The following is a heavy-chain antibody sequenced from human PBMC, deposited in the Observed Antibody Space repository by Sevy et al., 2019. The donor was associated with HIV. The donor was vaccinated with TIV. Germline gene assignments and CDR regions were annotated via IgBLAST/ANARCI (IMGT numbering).Heavy chain of an antibody. CDR1: GFSFSSYW. CDR3: ARDKSPIFIFVTYDAFDI. V-gene: IGHV3-7*01. CDR2: IKQDESEK. D-gene: IGHD2-21*01. Sequence: GGSLRLSCAASGFSFSSYWMTWVRQAPGKGLEWVANIKQDESEKYYVDSVKGRFTISRDNAKNSLYLQMTSLRAEDTAVYYCARDKSPIFIFVTYDAFDIWGQGTMVTVSS. J-gene: IGHJ3*02.